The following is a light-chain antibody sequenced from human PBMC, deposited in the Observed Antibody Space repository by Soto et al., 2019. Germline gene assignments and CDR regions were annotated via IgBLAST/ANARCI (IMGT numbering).Light chain of an antibody. CDR3: NSYTTSSSLYV. Sequence: QSVLTQPASVSGSPGQSITISCTGTSSDIGGYDYVSWYQQYPGKAPKLMIYDVSNRPSGVSDRFSGSKSANTASLTISGLQAEDEADYYCNSYTTSSSLYVFGTGTKLTGL. CDR2: DVS. CDR1: SSDIGGYDY. V-gene: IGLV2-14*01. J-gene: IGLJ1*01.